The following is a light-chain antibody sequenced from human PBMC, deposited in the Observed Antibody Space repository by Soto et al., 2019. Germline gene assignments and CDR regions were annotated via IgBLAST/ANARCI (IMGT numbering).Light chain of an antibody. CDR1: QSRGGN. CDR3: QQYNNWPPTWT. CDR2: TVS. J-gene: IGKJ1*01. Sequence: EVVLTQSPATLSLSPGERATLSCKTSQSRGGNFLAWYQHKPGQAPRLLIYTVSTRATGIPARFSGSGSGTEFTLTINSLQSEDFAVYYCQQYNNWPPTWTFGQGTKVDIK. V-gene: IGKV3-15*01.